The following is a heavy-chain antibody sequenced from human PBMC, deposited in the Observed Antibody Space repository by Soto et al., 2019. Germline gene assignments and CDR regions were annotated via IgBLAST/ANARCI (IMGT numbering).Heavy chain of an antibody. CDR2: IKQDGSER. D-gene: IGHD3-10*01. J-gene: IGHJ4*02. Sequence: VGSLRLSCTASGFTFSSYWVTWVRQAPGKGLEWVATIKQDGSERYYVDSVKGRFTISRDNAEDSGYLQMNSLRGEDTAVYYCARMGGSTYAGALSYWGQGTLVTVSS. V-gene: IGHV3-7*01. CDR3: ARMGGSTYAGALSY. CDR1: GFTFSSYW.